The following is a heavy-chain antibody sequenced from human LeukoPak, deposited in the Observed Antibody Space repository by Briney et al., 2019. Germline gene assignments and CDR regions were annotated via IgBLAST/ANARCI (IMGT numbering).Heavy chain of an antibody. J-gene: IGHJ6*04. Sequence: GGSLRLSCAASGFTLSSYWMTWVRQAPGKGLEWVANIKQDGSEKYYVDSVKGRFTISRDNAKNSLYLQMNSLRAEDTAVYFCARDSDFWPVPDVWGKGTTVTVSS. CDR1: GFTLSSYW. CDR3: ARDSDFWPVPDV. V-gene: IGHV3-7*01. CDR2: IKQDGSEK. D-gene: IGHD3-3*01.